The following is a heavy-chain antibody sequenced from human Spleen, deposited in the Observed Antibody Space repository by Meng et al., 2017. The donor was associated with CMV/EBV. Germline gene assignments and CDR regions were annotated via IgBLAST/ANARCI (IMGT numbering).Heavy chain of an antibody. CDR3: AREGGGTDVY. D-gene: IGHD3-16*01. V-gene: IGHV4-39*07. Sequence: QGPLQESGPGLVKPSETLSLTCTVSGGSISSSSYYWGWIRQPPGKGLEWIGSIYYSGSTYYNPSLKSRVTISVDTSKNQFSLKLSSVTAADTAVYYCAREGGGTDVYWGQGTLVTVSS. CDR1: GGSISSSSYY. J-gene: IGHJ4*02. CDR2: IYYSGST.